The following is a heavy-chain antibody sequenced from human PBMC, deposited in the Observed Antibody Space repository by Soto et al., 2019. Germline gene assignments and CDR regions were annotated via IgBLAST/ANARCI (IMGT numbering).Heavy chain of an antibody. CDR3: ARVPPYSCSGGSCYSLYYYYYGMDV. Sequence: GGSVRLSCAASGFTVSSNYMSWVRQAPGKGLEWVSVIYSGGSTYYADSVKGRFTISRDNSKNTLYLQMNSLRAEDTAVYYCARVPPYSCSGGSCYSLYYYYYGMDVWGQGT. CDR1: GFTVSSNY. CDR2: IYSGGST. V-gene: IGHV3-66*01. J-gene: IGHJ6*02. D-gene: IGHD2-15*01.